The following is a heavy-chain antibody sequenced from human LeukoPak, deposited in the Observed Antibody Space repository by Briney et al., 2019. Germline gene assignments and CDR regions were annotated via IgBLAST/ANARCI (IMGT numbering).Heavy chain of an antibody. V-gene: IGHV4-59*01. J-gene: IGHJ4*02. CDR3: ARSRGGATYFDY. CDR1: GGSISSYY. D-gene: IGHD1-26*01. Sequence: PSETLSLTCTVSGGSISSYYWSWIRQPPGKGLEWIGYIYYSGSTNYNPSLKSRVTILVDTSKNHFSLKLASVTAADTAVYYCARSRGGATYFDYWGQGTLVTVSS. CDR2: IYYSGST.